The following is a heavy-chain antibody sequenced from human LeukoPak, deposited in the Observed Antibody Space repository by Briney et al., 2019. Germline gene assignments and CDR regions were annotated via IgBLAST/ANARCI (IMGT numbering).Heavy chain of an antibody. J-gene: IGHJ2*01. V-gene: IGHV4-34*01. CDR2: INHSGST. D-gene: IGHD1-14*01. CDR1: GGSFSGYY. CDR3: ARQTEPDYKTSGWYFDL. Sequence: SETLSLTCAVYGGSFSGYYCSWIRQPPGKGLEWIGEINHSGSTNYNPSLKSRVTISVDTSKNQFSLKLSSVTAADTAVYYCARQTEPDYKTSGWYFDLWGRGTLVTVSS.